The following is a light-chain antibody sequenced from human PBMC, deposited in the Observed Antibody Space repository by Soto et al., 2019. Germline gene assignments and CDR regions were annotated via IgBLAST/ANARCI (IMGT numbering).Light chain of an antibody. Sequence: EIVLTQSPGTLSLSPGERATLSFRASQSVSSSYLAWYQQKPGQAPRLLVYGASSTATGIPDRFSGSGSGTDFTLTISRLEPEDFAVYYCQQYGSSPLFTFGPGTKVDIK. CDR2: GAS. CDR3: QQYGSSPLFT. J-gene: IGKJ3*01. CDR1: QSVSSSY. V-gene: IGKV3-20*01.